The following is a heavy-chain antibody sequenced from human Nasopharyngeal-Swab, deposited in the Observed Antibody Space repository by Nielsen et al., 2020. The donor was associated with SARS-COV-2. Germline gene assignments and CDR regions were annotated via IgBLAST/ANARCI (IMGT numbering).Heavy chain of an antibody. CDR3: ARGHSSSSQYFDY. V-gene: IGHV4-38-2*02. J-gene: IGHJ4*02. D-gene: IGHD6-6*01. CDR1: GYSISSGYY. Sequence: SETLSFTCTVSGYSISSGYYWGWIRQPPGKRLEWIGSIYHSGSTYYNPSLKSRVTISVDTSKNQFSLKLSSVTAADTAVYYCARGHSSSSQYFDYWGQGTLVTVSS. CDR2: IYHSGST.